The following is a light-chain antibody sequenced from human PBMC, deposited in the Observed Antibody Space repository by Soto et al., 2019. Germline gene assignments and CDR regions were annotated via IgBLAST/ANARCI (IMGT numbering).Light chain of an antibody. CDR3: QQRSNWPPLT. V-gene: IGKV1-27*01. CDR2: ATS. J-gene: IGKJ4*01. Sequence: DVQMTQSPSSLSAFVGDRVTITCRASQGIAPYLAWFQQKPGKVPKLLIYATSTLQSGVPSRFSGSGSGTDFTLTISSLQPEDFAVYYCQQRSNWPPLTFGGGTKVEIK. CDR1: QGIAPY.